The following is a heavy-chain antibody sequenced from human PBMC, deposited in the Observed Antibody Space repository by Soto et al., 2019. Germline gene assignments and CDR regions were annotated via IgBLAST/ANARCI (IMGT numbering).Heavy chain of an antibody. CDR3: AKDGQFRTDGFDV. CDR1: GFTFSSHG. V-gene: IGHV3-23*01. CDR2: LSRGGGST. J-gene: IGHJ3*01. D-gene: IGHD1-1*01. Sequence: EAQLSESGGDLVQPGGSLRLSCAASGFTFSSHGMSWVRQAPGKGLEWISGLSRGGGSTYYADSVKGGFTISRDNSKNTLDLIMNSLRVEETALYYCAKDGQFRTDGFDVWGQGTMVTVSS.